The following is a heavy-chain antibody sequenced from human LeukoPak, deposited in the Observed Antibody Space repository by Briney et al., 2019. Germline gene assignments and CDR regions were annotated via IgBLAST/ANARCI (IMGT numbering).Heavy chain of an antibody. CDR2: INSDGSSR. D-gene: IGHD3-10*01. Sequence: GGSLRLSCAASGFTFSSYWMHWVRQAPGKGLMWVSRINSDGSSRIYADSVKGRFTISRDSAKNTLYLQMNSLRAEDTAVYYCARDGRGVPSNWFDPWGQGTLVIVSS. V-gene: IGHV3-74*01. J-gene: IGHJ5*02. CDR1: GFTFSSYW. CDR3: ARDGRGVPSNWFDP.